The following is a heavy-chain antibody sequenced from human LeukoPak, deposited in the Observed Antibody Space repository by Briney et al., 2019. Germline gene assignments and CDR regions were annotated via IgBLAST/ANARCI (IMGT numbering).Heavy chain of an antibody. CDR2: IYHSGST. J-gene: IGHJ4*02. V-gene: IGHV4-38-2*02. CDR3: ARDRPNYYDSSGLDY. CDR1: GYSISSGYY. D-gene: IGHD3-22*01. Sequence: TSETLSLTCTVSGYSISSGYYWGWIRQPPGKGLEWIGSIYHSGSTYYNPSLKSRVTISVDTSKNQFSLKLSSVTAADTAVYYCARDRPNYYDSSGLDYWGQGTLVTVSS.